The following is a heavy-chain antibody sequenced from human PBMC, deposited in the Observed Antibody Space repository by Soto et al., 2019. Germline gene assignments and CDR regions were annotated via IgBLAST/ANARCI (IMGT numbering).Heavy chain of an antibody. D-gene: IGHD3-3*01. V-gene: IGHV4-59*01. J-gene: IGHJ6*03. CDR3: ARGEYYDFWSGYSRGYYYYYMDV. CDR2: IYYSGST. Sequence: PSETLSLTCTVSGGSISSYYWSWIRQPPGKGLEWIGYIYYSGSTNYNPSLKSRVTISVDTSKNQFSLKLSSVTAADTAVYYCARGEYYDFWSGYSRGYYYYYMDVWGKGTTVTVSS. CDR1: GGSISSYY.